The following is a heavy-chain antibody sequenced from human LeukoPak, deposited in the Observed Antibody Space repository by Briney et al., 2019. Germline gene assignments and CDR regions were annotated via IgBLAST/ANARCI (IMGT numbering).Heavy chain of an antibody. CDR3: AREALYYYGLDV. V-gene: IGHV3-30*02. J-gene: IGHJ6*02. Sequence: PGGSLRLSCAASGFAFSRHGMHWVRQAPGKGLEWVAFIQYHGSDIFYADSVKGRFTISRDNAENSLYLQMNSLRAEDTAVYYCAREALYYYGLDVWGQGTTVTVSS. CDR2: IQYHGSDI. CDR1: GFAFSRHG.